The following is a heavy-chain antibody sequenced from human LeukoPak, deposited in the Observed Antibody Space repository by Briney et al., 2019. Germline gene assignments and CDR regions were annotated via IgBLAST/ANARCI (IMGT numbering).Heavy chain of an antibody. J-gene: IGHJ6*03. CDR2: ISYDGSNK. D-gene: IGHD1-26*01. Sequence: PGRSLRLSCAASGFTFSSYAMHWVRQAPGKGLEWVAVISYDGSNKYYADSVKGRFTISRDNSKNTLYLQMNSLRAEDTAVYYCARDRLGATGHYYYYMDVWGKGTTVTVSS. CDR3: ARDRLGATGHYYYYMDV. V-gene: IGHV3-30-3*01. CDR1: GFTFSSYA.